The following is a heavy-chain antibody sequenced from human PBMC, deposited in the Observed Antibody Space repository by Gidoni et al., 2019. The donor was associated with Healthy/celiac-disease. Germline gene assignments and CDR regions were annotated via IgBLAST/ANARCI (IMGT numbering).Heavy chain of an antibody. CDR1: GFTFSSYA. V-gene: IGHV3-23*01. Sequence: EVQLLESGGGLVQPGGSLRLSCAASGFTFSSYAMRWVRQAPGKGLELVSAISGSGGSTYYADSVKGRFTISRDNSKNTLYLQMNSLRAEDTAVYYCAKDPSHYDILTGRDYWGQGTLVTVSS. CDR3: AKDPSHYDILTGRDY. CDR2: ISGSGGST. J-gene: IGHJ4*02. D-gene: IGHD3-9*01.